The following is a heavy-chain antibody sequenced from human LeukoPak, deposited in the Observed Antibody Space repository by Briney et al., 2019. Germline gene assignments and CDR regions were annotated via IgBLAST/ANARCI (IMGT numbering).Heavy chain of an antibody. CDR2: INPSGGST. Sequence: ASVKVSCKASGYTFTSYYMHWVRQAPGQGLEWMGIINPSGGSTSYAQKFQGRVTMTRDMSTSTVYMELSSLRSEDTAVYYCAREGGDIVVVPAAIGFADWGQGTLVTVSS. D-gene: IGHD2-2*01. V-gene: IGHV1-46*01. CDR1: GYTFTSYY. J-gene: IGHJ4*02. CDR3: AREGGDIVVVPAAIGFAD.